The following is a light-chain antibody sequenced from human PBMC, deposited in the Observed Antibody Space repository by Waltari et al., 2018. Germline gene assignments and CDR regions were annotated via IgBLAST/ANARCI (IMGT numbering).Light chain of an antibody. V-gene: IGKV1-5*01. J-gene: IGKJ3*01. CDR3: QQYNSYLT. CDR2: DAS. CDR1: QDISHY. Sequence: DIQVTQSPSSLSASVGDRVTITCQASQDISHYLNWYQQRPGKAPKLLIYDASSLESGVPSRFSGSGSGTEFTLTISSLQPDDFATYYCQQYNSYLTFGPGTKVDIK.